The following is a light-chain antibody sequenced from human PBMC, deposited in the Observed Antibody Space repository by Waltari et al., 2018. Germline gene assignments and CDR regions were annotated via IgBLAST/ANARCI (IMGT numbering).Light chain of an antibody. V-gene: IGKV2-28*01. CDR2: LGS. J-gene: IGKJ1*01. CDR1: QSLLHSNGYNY. CDR3: MQALQTPRT. Sequence: DIVMTQSPLSLPVTPGEPASISCRSSQSLLHSNGYNYLDWYLQKPGQSPQLLIYLGSNRAAGVPDRFSGSGSGTDFTLKISRVDAEEVGVYYCMQALQTPRTFGQGTKVEIK.